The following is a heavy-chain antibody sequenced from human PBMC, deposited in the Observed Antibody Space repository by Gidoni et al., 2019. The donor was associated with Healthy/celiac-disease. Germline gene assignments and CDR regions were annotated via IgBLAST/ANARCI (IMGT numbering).Heavy chain of an antibody. CDR2: IRGSGGST. J-gene: IGHJ2*01. V-gene: IGHV3-23*01. CDR3: ARRYSGYDLAVLWYFDL. Sequence: EVQLLESGGGLVQPGGSLRLSCAASGFTFSSYAMSWVRQAPGKGLEWVSAIRGSGGSTYYADSVKGRFTISRDNSKNTLYLQMNSLRAEDTAVYYCARRYSGYDLAVLWYFDLWGRGTLVTVSS. CDR1: GFTFSSYA. D-gene: IGHD5-12*01.